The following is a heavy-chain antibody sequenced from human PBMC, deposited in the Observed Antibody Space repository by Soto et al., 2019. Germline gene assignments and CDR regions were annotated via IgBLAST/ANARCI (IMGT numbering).Heavy chain of an antibody. V-gene: IGHV1-18*01. J-gene: IGHJ4*02. CDR1: GYTFTSYG. Sequence: ASVKVSCKASGYTFTSYGISWVRQAPGQGLEWMGWISAYNGNTNYAQKLQGRVTMTTDTSTSTAYMELRSLRSDDTAVYYCARVDMVRGVEYFDYWGQGTLVTVSS. CDR3: ARVDMVRGVEYFDY. CDR2: ISAYNGNT. D-gene: IGHD3-10*01.